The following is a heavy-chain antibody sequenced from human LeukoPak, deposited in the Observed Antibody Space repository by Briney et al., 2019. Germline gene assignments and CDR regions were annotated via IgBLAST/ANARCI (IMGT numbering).Heavy chain of an antibody. CDR3: ARALIVGALSFDY. V-gene: IGHV3-30-3*01. Sequence: GGSLRLSCAASGFTFSSYAMHWVRQAPVKGLEWVAVISYDGSNKYYADSVKGRFTISRDNSKNTLYLQMNSLRAEDTAVYYCARALIVGALSFDYWGQGTLVTVSS. D-gene: IGHD1-26*01. J-gene: IGHJ4*02. CDR2: ISYDGSNK. CDR1: GFTFSSYA.